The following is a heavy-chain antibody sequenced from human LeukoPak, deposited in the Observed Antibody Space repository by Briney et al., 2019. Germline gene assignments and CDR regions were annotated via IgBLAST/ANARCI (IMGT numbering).Heavy chain of an antibody. CDR3: ATAFVWSGYYY. Sequence: KSGGSLRLSCAASGFTFSSYAMSWVRQAPGKGLEWVSAISGSGGSTYYADSVKGRFTISRDNSKNTLYLQMNSLRAEDTAVYYCATAFVWSGYYYWGQGTLVIVSS. CDR1: GFTFSSYA. D-gene: IGHD3-3*01. V-gene: IGHV3-23*01. CDR2: ISGSGGST. J-gene: IGHJ4*02.